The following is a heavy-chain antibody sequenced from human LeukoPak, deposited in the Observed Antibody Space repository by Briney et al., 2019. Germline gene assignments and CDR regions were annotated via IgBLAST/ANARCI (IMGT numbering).Heavy chain of an antibody. CDR2: ISWNSGSI. CDR1: GFTFDDYA. Sequence: PGGSLRLSCAASGFTFDDYAMHWVRQAPGKGLEWVSGISWNSGSIGYADSVKGRFTISRDNAKNSLYLQMNSLRAEDTALYYCAKDIGSAAPYYFDYWGQGTLVTVSS. V-gene: IGHV3-9*01. CDR3: AKDIGSAAPYYFDY. J-gene: IGHJ4*02. D-gene: IGHD6-13*01.